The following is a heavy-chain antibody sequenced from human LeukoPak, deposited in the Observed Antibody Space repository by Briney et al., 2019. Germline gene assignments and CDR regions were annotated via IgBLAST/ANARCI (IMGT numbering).Heavy chain of an antibody. CDR1: GYTFTGYY. CDR3: AREFGDGSYYY. V-gene: IGHV1-2*02. J-gene: IGHJ4*02. Sequence: ASVKVSCKASGYTFTGYYIHWVRQAPGQGLEWMGWINPNSAGTHYAQKFQGRVTMTRDTSISTAYMELRSLRSDDTAVYYCAREFGDGSYYYWGQGTLVTVSS. CDR2: INPNSAGT. D-gene: IGHD1-26*01.